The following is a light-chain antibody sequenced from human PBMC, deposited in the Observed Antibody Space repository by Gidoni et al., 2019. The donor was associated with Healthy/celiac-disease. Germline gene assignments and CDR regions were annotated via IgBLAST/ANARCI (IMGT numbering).Light chain of an antibody. CDR2: DVS. J-gene: IGLJ3*02. Sequence: QSALTQPASVSGSPGQSITISCTGTSSDVGGYNYVSRYQQHPGKAPKLMIYDVSNRPSGVSKRFSGSKSGNTASLTISGLQAEDEADYYCSSYTSSSTRVFGGGTKLTVL. CDR3: SSYTSSSTRV. V-gene: IGLV2-14*03. CDR1: SSDVGGYNY.